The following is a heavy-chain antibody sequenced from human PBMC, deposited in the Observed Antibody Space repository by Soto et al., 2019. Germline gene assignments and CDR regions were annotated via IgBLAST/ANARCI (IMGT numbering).Heavy chain of an antibody. CDR2: IYYSGST. Sequence: SETLSLTCTVSGGSISSGGYYWSWIRQHPGKGLEWIGYIYYSGSTYYNPSLKSRVTISVDTSKNLFSLKLSSVTAADTAVYYCARVDYGDYWYFDLWGRGTLVTVSS. J-gene: IGHJ2*01. CDR1: GGSISSGGYY. D-gene: IGHD4-17*01. CDR3: ARVDYGDYWYFDL. V-gene: IGHV4-31*03.